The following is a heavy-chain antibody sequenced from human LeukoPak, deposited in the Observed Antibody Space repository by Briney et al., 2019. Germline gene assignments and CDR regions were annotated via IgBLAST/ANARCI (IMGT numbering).Heavy chain of an antibody. D-gene: IGHD3-22*01. J-gene: IGHJ4*02. Sequence: SETLSLTCTVSGGSISSSSYYWGWIRQPPGKGLEWIGSIYYSGSTYYNPSLKSRVTISVDTSKNQFSLKLSSVTAAGTAVYYCARGRAYGTYYYDSSGYFFGYWGQGTLVTVSS. CDR1: GGSISSSSYY. V-gene: IGHV4-39*01. CDR2: IYYSGST. CDR3: ARGRAYGTYYYDSSGYFFGY.